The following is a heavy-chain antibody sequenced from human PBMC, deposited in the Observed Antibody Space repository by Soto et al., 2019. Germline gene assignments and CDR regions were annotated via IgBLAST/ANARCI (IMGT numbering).Heavy chain of an antibody. J-gene: IGHJ5*02. D-gene: IGHD3-22*01. Sequence: SETLSLTCTVSGGSISSGDYYWSWIRQPPGKGLEWIGYIYYSGSTYYNPSLKSRVTISVDTSKNQFSLKLSSLTAAETAVYYCARVTAQAIPHPDYYDSSGYYSRWFDPWGQGTLVTVSS. CDR2: IYYSGST. V-gene: IGHV4-30-4*01. CDR1: GGSISSGDYY. CDR3: ARVTAQAIPHPDYYDSSGYYSRWFDP.